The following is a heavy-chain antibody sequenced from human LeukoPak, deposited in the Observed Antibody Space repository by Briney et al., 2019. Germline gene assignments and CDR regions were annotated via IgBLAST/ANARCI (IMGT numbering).Heavy chain of an antibody. V-gene: IGHV1-18*01. CDR2: ISAYNGNT. Sequence: ASVKVSCKASGYTFTSYGISWVRQAPGQGLEWMGWISAYNGNTNYAQKLRGRVTMTTDTSTSTAYMELRSLRSDDTAVYYCARVRSGYDAGGYYYYYYMDVWGKGTTVTISS. CDR1: GYTFTSYG. D-gene: IGHD5-12*01. J-gene: IGHJ6*03. CDR3: ARVRSGYDAGGYYYYYYMDV.